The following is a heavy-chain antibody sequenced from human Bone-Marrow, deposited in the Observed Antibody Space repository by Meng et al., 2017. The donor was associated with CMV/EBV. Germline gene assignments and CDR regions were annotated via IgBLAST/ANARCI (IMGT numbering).Heavy chain of an antibody. CDR1: GYTFSSYD. J-gene: IGHJ4*02. D-gene: IGHD5-12*01. CDR2: MNPNSGNT. V-gene: IGHV1-8*01. CDR3: ARRRGVGIVAGYYFDY. Sequence: ASVKVSCKASGYTFSSYDINWVRQATGQGLEWVGWMNPNSGNTGYAQKFQGRVTMTRNTSISTAYMELSSLRSEDTAVYYCARRRGVGIVAGYYFDYWGQGTLVTVLL.